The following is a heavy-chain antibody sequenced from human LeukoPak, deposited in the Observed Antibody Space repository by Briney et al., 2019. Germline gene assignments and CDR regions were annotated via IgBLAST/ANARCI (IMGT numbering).Heavy chain of an antibody. D-gene: IGHD1/OR15-1a*01. CDR1: GGSISSYY. CDR2: IYYSGST. CDR3: ARSIIGTRSKFDY. J-gene: IGHJ4*02. V-gene: IGHV4-59*08. Sequence: SETLSLTCTVSGGSISSYYWSWIRQPPGKGLEWIGYIYYSGSTNYNPSLKSRVTISVDTSKNQFSLKLSSVTAADTAVYYCARSIIGTRSKFDYWGQGTLVTVSS.